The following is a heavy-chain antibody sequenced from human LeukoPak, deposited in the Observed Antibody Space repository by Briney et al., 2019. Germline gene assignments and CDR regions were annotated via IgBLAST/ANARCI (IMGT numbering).Heavy chain of an antibody. CDR2: IKQDGSEK. CDR3: ARDRGSSGWYEFDY. V-gene: IGHV3-7*01. D-gene: IGHD6-19*01. J-gene: IGHJ4*02. CDR1: GFTSSSYW. Sequence: PGGSLRLSCAASGFTSSSYWMSWVRQAPGKGLEWVANIKQDGSEKYYVDSVKGRFTISRDNAKNSLCLQMSSLRAEDTAVYYCARDRGSSGWYEFDYWGQGTLVTVSS.